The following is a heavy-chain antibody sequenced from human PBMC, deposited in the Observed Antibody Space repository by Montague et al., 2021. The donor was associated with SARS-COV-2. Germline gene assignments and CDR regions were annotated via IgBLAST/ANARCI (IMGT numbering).Heavy chain of an antibody. D-gene: IGHD3-22*01. J-gene: IGHJ4*02. CDR1: GFIFSSYE. CDR3: ARAGEDYYYDSSGFLY. Sequence: SLRLSCAASGFIFSSYEMNWVRQAPGKGLEWVSYISNSGDTKYYXDSVKGRFTISRDNAKNSLYLQMSSLGAEDTAVYYCARAGEDYYYDSSGFLYWGQGILVTVSS. CDR2: ISNSGDTK. V-gene: IGHV3-48*03.